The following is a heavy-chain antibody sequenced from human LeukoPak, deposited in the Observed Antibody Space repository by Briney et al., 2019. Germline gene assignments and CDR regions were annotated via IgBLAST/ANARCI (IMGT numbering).Heavy chain of an antibody. CDR3: ARDGGGDALDY. CDR2: ISYDGSNK. J-gene: IGHJ4*02. CDR1: GFTVSSNY. V-gene: IGHV3-30-3*01. D-gene: IGHD2-21*02. Sequence: GGSLRLSCAASGFTVSSNYMTWVRQAPGKGLEWVAVISYDGSNKYYADSVKGRFTISRDNSKNTLYLQMNSLRAEDTAVYYCARDGGGDALDYWGQGTLVTVSS.